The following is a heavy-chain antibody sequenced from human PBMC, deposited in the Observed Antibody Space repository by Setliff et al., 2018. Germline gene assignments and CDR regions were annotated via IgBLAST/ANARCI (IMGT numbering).Heavy chain of an antibody. Sequence: GGSLRLSCVASEITLSKNWMTWVRQAPGKGLEWVANIKQDGSENYYVDSVKGRFTISRDNAKNSFYLQMNSLRAEDTAVYFCARGYGAPSFCYYMDVWGKGTTVTVSS. J-gene: IGHJ6*03. V-gene: IGHV3-7*03. CDR1: EITLSKNW. D-gene: IGHD4-17*01. CDR3: ARGYGAPSFCYYMDV. CDR2: IKQDGSEN.